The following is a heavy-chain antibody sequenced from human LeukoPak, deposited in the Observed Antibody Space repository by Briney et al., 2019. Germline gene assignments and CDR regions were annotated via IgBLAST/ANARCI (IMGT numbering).Heavy chain of an antibody. CDR2: INSDGSST. V-gene: IGHV3-74*01. Sequence: QPGGSLRLSCAASGFTFSSYWMHWVRQAPGKGLVWVSRINSDGSSTSYADSVKGRFTISRDNAKNTLYLQMNSLRAEDTAMYYCAPILSSGWYKKAFDIWGQGTMVTVSS. CDR1: GFTFSSYW. J-gene: IGHJ3*02. CDR3: APILSSGWYKKAFDI. D-gene: IGHD6-19*01.